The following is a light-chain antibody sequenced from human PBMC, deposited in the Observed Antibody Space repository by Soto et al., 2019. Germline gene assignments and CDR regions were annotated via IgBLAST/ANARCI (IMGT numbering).Light chain of an antibody. V-gene: IGKV3-20*01. J-gene: IGKJ1*01. CDR1: QSVSNNY. Sequence: ELVLTQSPATLSVSPGESATLSCRASQSVSNNYLAWYQQKPGQAPRLLIYGASNRATGIQDRFSGSGSGTEFTLTISRLEPEDFAVYYCQQYGSSGTFGQGTKVDIK. CDR2: GAS. CDR3: QQYGSSGT.